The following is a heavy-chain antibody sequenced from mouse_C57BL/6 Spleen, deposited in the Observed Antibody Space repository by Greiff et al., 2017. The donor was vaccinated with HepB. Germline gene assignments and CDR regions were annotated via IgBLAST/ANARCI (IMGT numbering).Heavy chain of an antibody. J-gene: IGHJ2*01. V-gene: IGHV1-82*01. CDR2: IYPGDGDT. D-gene: IGHD1-1*01. CDR1: GYAFSSSW. Sequence: QVQLQQSGPELVKPGASVKISCKASGYAFSSSWMNWVKQRPGKGLEWIGRIYPGDGDTNYNGKFKGKATLTADKSSSTAYMQLSSLTSEDSAVYFCARSSLWTVVAHRGFDYWGQGTTLTVSS. CDR3: ARSSLWTVVAHRGFDY.